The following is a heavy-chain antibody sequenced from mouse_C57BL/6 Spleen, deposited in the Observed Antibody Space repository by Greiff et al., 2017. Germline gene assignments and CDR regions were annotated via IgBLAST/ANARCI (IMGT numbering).Heavy chain of an antibody. V-gene: IGHV1-69*01. CDR1: GYTFTSYW. Sequence: VQLQQPGAELVMPGASVKLSCKASGYTFTSYWMHWVKQRPGQGLEWIGEIDPSDSYTNYNQKFKGKSTLTVDKSSSTAYMQLSSLTSEDSAVYYGARGGRYYAMDYWGQGTSVTVSS. CDR3: ARGGRYYAMDY. J-gene: IGHJ4*01. CDR2: IDPSDSYT.